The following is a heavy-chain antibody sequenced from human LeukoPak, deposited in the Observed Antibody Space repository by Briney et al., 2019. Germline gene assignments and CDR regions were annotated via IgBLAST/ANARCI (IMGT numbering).Heavy chain of an antibody. D-gene: IGHD2-21*02. CDR2: IHSGGST. CDR1: GFTVSSNY. J-gene: IGHJ1*01. V-gene: IGHV3-66*01. CDR3: ARDAYRGGDCYFALHH. Sequence: PGGSLRLSCAASGFTVSSNYMSWVRQAPGKGLEWVSVIHSGGSTYYADSVKGRFIISRDNSKNTLYLQMNSLRAEDTAVYYCARDAYRGGDCYFALHHWGQGTLVTVSS.